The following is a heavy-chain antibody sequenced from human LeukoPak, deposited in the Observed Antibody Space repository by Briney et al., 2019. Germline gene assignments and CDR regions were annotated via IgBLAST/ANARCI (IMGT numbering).Heavy chain of an antibody. V-gene: IGHV3-74*01. D-gene: IGHD2-21*02. J-gene: IGHJ6*04. Sequence: GGSLRLSCAASGFTFSSYWMSWVRQAPGKGLVWVSRIKNDGRSTDYADSVKGRFTISRDNAKNMVYLQMNSLRDEDTAVYYCGRYTTAALSRGMDVWGKGTTVTVSS. CDR2: IKNDGRST. CDR1: GFTFSSYW. CDR3: GRYTTAALSRGMDV.